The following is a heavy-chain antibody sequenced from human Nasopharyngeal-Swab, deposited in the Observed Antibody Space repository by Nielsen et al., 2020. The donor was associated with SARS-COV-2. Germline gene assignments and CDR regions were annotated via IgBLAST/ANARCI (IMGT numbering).Heavy chain of an antibody. J-gene: IGHJ6*02. CDR3: AIRGYGSGSYRLYYYYGMDV. V-gene: IGHV3-48*03. CDR2: ISSSGSTI. Sequence: SCAASGFTFSSYEMNWVRQAPGKGLEWVSYISSSGSTIYYADSVKGRFTISRDNAKNSLYLQMNSLRAEDTAVYYCAIRGYGSGSYRLYYYYGMDVWGQGTTVTVSS. D-gene: IGHD3-10*01. CDR1: GFTFSSYE.